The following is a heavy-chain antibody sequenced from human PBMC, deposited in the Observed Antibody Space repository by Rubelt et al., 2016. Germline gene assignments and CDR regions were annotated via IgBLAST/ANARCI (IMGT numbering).Heavy chain of an antibody. D-gene: IGHD5-18*01. J-gene: IGHJ2*01. CDR1: GYTFTSYA. CDR2: YNAGNGNT. CDR3: ARSKDTAMVTDADWYFDL. Sequence: QVQLVQSGAEVKKPGASVKVSCKASGYTFTSYAMHWVRQAPGQRLEWIGWYNAGNGNTKYSQKFQGRVTITRDTSASTAYMELSSLRSEDTAVYYCARSKDTAMVTDADWYFDLWGRGTLVTVSS. V-gene: IGHV1-3*01.